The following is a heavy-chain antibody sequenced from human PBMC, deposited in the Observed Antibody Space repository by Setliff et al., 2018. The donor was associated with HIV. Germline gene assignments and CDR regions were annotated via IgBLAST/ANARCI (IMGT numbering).Heavy chain of an antibody. CDR3: ARVSAGTIFY. J-gene: IGHJ4*02. D-gene: IGHD1-7*01. Sequence: PSETLSLTCAVYGGSFGGHFWSWIRQPPGKGLEWIGEMNHSGGTNYNPSLKSRITMSIDTSKNQFSLNLTSVTAADTAIYYCARVSAGTIFYWGQGTLVTSPQ. V-gene: IGHV4-34*01. CDR1: GGSFGGHF. CDR2: MNHSGGT.